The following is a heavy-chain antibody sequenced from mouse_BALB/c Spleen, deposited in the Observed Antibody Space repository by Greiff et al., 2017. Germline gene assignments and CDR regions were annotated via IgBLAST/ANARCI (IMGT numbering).Heavy chain of an antibody. J-gene: IGHJ1*01. CDR1: GFSLTSYG. CDR2: IWAGGST. Sequence: VQLVESGPGLVAPSQSLSITCTVSGFSLTSYGVHWVRQPPGKGLEWLGVIWAGGSTNYNSALMSRLSISKDNSKSQVFLKMNSLQTDDTAMYYCARGDYYGSRIWYLDVWGAGTTVTVAS. V-gene: IGHV2-9*02. D-gene: IGHD1-1*01. CDR3: ARGDYYGSRIWYLDV.